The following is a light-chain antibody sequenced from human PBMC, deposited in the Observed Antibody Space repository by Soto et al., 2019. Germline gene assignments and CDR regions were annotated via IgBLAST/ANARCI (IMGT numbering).Light chain of an antibody. CDR3: QQYKNWPPIT. V-gene: IGKV3-15*01. J-gene: IGKJ5*01. CDR2: GAS. CDR1: QSVSSN. Sequence: EAVMTQXPCTLSVXPXEXXTXXXSGSQSVSSNLAWYQQKPGQAPGLLIYGASTRATGIPARFSGSGSGTEFTLTISSLQSEDFAVYYCQQYKNWPPITFGQGTRLEIK.